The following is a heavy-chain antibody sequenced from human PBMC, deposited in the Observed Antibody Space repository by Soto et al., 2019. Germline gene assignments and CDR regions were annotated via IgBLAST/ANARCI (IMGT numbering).Heavy chain of an antibody. CDR3: AGTSIAAPWP. Sequence: PSETLSLTCAVYGGSFSGYYWSWIRQPPGKGLEWIGEINHSGSTNYNPSLKSRVTISVDTSKNQFSLKLSSVTAADTAVYYCAGTSIAAPWPLGQGTLVTVSS. CDR1: GGSFSGYY. J-gene: IGHJ5*02. CDR2: INHSGST. V-gene: IGHV4-34*01. D-gene: IGHD6-6*01.